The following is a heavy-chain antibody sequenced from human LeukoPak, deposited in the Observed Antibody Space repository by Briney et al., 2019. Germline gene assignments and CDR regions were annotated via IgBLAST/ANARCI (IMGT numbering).Heavy chain of an antibody. Sequence: PGGSLRLSCAASGFTSSNYGMSWVRQPPGKGLEWIGEINHSGSTNYNPSLKSRVTISVDTSKNQFSLKLSSVTAADTAVYYCARGGQLWYAFDIWGQGTMVTVSS. CDR3: ARGGQLWYAFDI. J-gene: IGHJ3*02. D-gene: IGHD3-10*01. CDR2: INHSGST. CDR1: GFTSSNYG. V-gene: IGHV4-34*01.